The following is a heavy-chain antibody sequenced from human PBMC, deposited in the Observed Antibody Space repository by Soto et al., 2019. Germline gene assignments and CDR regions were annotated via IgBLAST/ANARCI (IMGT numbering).Heavy chain of an antibody. Sequence: GGSLRLSCAASGFTFSSYSMNWVRQAPGKGLEWVSYISSSSSTIYYADSVKGRFTISRDNAKNSLYLQMNSLRAEDTAVYYCACLGYCTNGDWFDPWGQGTLVTVSS. V-gene: IGHV3-48*01. CDR1: GFTFSSYS. CDR3: ACLGYCTNGDWFDP. CDR2: ISSSSSTI. D-gene: IGHD2-8*01. J-gene: IGHJ5*02.